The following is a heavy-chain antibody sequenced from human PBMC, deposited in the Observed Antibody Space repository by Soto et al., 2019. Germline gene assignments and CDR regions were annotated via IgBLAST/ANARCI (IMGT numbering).Heavy chain of an antibody. CDR2: ISAYYAKT. CDR3: NAADFYYYGMDF. J-gene: IGHJ6*02. Sequence: QVQLVQSGAEVKKPGASVKVSCKASGDTFTRCGISWVRQAPGQGLEWMGWISAYYAKTDYAQKFQGRVTLTTDTSTSTAYMELRTPRSDDTAVYYCNAADFYYYGMDFWGPGTTVTVSS. V-gene: IGHV1-18*01. D-gene: IGHD2-2*01. CDR1: GDTFTRCG.